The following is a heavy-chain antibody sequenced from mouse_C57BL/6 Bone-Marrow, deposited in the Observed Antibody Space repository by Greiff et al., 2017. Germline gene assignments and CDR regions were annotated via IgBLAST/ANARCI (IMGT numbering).Heavy chain of an antibody. CDR2: INPYNGGT. CDR3: ARSEDYGYAIDY. D-gene: IGHD2-4*01. Sequence: EVKLQQSGPVLVKPGASVKMSCKASGYTFTDYYMNWVKQSHGKSLEWIGVINPYNGGTSYNQKFKGKATLTVDKSSSTAYMERNSLTSEDSAVYYCARSEDYGYAIDYWGQGTSVTVSA. CDR1: GYTFTDYY. J-gene: IGHJ4*01. V-gene: IGHV1-19*01.